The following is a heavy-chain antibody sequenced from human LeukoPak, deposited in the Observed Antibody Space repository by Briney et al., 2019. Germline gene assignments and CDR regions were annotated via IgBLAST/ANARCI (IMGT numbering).Heavy chain of an antibody. CDR2: IKQDGSEK. CDR1: GFTFSSYW. V-gene: IGHV3-7*01. CDR3: ARVPPYDFWSGYKYGMDV. D-gene: IGHD3-3*01. J-gene: IGHJ6*02. Sequence: GGSLRLSCAASGFTFSSYWMSWVRQAPGKGLEWVANIKQDGSEKYYVDSVKGQFTISRDNAKNSLYLQMNSLRAEDTAVYYCARVPPYDFWSGYKYGMDVWGQGTTVTVSS.